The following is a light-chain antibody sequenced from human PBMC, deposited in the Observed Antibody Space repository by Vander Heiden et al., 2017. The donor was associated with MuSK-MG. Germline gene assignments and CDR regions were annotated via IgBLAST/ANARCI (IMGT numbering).Light chain of an antibody. V-gene: IGKV1-39*01. CDR1: QSISSC. CDR3: QQSYNTHS. J-gene: IGKJ3*01. Sequence: DIQMTQSPFSLSASVGDRVTITCRASQSISSCLTWYQQKPGKAPKLMIYAASNGQGVVPSTFSGSGSGKDFPLTSIRLQRQDFATYYRQQSYNTHSFGHGTKVDFK. CDR2: AAS.